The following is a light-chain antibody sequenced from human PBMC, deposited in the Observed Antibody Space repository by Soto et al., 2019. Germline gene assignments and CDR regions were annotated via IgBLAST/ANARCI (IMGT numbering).Light chain of an antibody. V-gene: IGKV3-20*01. J-gene: IGKJ3*01. CDR2: GAS. CDR1: QSVSSSY. CDR3: QQYGRSPLFT. Sequence: EIVLTQSPGTLSLSPGERATLSCRASQSVSSSYLAWYQQKPGQAPGLLIYGASIRATAIPDRFSGSGSGTVFTLTISSLEPEDFAVYYCQQYGRSPLFTFGPGTKVDIK.